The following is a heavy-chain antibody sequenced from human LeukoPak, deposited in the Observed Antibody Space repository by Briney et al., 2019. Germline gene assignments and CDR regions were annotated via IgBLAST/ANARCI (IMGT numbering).Heavy chain of an antibody. J-gene: IGHJ6*03. CDR1: GYSITSDYY. CDR3: ARERRGITGTSPGYYMDV. V-gene: IGHV4-38-2*02. Sequence: SETLSLTCAVSGYSITSDYYWGWIRQPPGKGLEWIGSTYHSGSTYYHPSLRSRVTISVDTSQNQFSLKLSSVTAADTAVYYCARERRGITGTSPGYYMDVWGKGTTVTVSS. D-gene: IGHD1-7*01. CDR2: TYHSGST.